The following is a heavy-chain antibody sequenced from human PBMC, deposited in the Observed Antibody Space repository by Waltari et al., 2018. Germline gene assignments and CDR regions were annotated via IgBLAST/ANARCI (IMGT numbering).Heavy chain of an antibody. V-gene: IGHV4-39*07. D-gene: IGHD5-12*01. Sequence: QLQLQESGPGLVKPSETLSLTCTVSRSSIRNNTYSWGWVRQPPGKGLEWIGSFYKRGTTYYNPSLKSRVTISVDTSNNQFSLKLNSVTAADTAVYYCVRGYPDIVATISDYWGQGTLVIVSS. J-gene: IGHJ4*02. CDR3: VRGYPDIVATISDY. CDR2: FYKRGTT. CDR1: RSSIRNNTYS.